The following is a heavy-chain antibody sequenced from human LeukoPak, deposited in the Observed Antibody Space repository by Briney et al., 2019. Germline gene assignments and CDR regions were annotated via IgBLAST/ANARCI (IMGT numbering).Heavy chain of an antibody. Sequence: SETLSLTCNVSGDSISSEYWSWIRQPPGKSLEWVGYIYTGGITNYNPSLKSQVTISVDTSKNQFSLRLTSVTAADTAMYYCARGPPFDYWGQGTLVAVSS. CDR3: ARGPPFDY. CDR2: IYTGGIT. CDR1: GDSISSEY. V-gene: IGHV4-4*09. J-gene: IGHJ4*02.